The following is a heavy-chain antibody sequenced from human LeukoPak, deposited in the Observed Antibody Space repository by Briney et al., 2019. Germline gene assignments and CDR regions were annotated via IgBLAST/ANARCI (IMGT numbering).Heavy chain of an antibody. CDR3: ARAGGSSWADY. Sequence: GSLRLSCAASGFTFSSYGMHWVRQAPGRGLEWVTYIWYDGSDADYADPVKGRFTISRDNSKNTLYLQMNSLRAEDTAVYYCARAGGSSWADYWGQGTLVTVSS. CDR2: IWYDGSDA. D-gene: IGHD6-13*01. J-gene: IGHJ4*02. CDR1: GFTFSSYG. V-gene: IGHV3-33*01.